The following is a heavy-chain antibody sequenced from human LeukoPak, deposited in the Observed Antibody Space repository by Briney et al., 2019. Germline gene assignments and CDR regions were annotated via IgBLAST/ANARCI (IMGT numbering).Heavy chain of an antibody. D-gene: IGHD1-7*01. CDR2: IGSTET. Sequence: GGSLRLSCAASGFTLDLSAMSWVRQARGKGLEGVSSIGSTETYYADSVRGRFTVTRDNSQNTLYLQMNSLRADDTAMYYCAKDAIPINSVWDYFGKWGQGTQVTVSS. V-gene: IGHV3-23*01. CDR1: GFTLDLSA. CDR3: AKDAIPINSVWDYFGK. J-gene: IGHJ4*02.